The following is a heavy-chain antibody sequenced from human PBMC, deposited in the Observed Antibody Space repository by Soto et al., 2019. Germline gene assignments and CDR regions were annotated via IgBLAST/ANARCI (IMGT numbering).Heavy chain of an antibody. Sequence: GGSLRLSCIASGFTFSTYSMNWVRQAPGKGLEWVSFISSGSSFIYYADSVKGRFTISRDNAKNLLHLQMNSLRAEDTAIYYCARDRLEDYKYYGMDVWGQGTTVTVSS. CDR3: ARDRLEDYKYYGMDV. J-gene: IGHJ6*02. V-gene: IGHV3-21*06. CDR1: GFTFSTYS. CDR2: ISSGSSFI. D-gene: IGHD1-1*01.